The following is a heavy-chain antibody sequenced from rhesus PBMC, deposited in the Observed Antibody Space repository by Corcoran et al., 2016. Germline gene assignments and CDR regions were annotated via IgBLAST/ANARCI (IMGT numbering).Heavy chain of an antibody. CDR3: ATYITGTATYFDY. V-gene: IGHV4S7*01. Sequence: QVQLQESGPGLVKPSETLSLTCAVSGGSISSGYGWSWIRQPPGKGLDWMWNSYGSIGRTYYNPSLKSRVTISKDTSKNQFSLKRSSVTAADTAVYYCATYITGTATYFDYWGQGVLVTVSS. CDR2: SYGSIGRT. J-gene: IGHJ4*01. CDR1: GGSISSGYG. D-gene: IGHD1-26*01.